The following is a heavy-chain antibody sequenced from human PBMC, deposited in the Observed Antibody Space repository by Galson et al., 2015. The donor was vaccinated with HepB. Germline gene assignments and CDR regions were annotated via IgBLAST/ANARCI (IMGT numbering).Heavy chain of an antibody. CDR1: GDSISSYY. CDR3: ARNVVGVTTGGWLDP. Sequence: ETLSLTCTVSGDSISSYYWSWIRQPPGKGLEWIGYIHYSGGTSYNPSLKSRVTISVDTSKNQFSLKLNSVTAADTAVYYCARNVVGVTTGGWLDPWGQGTLVTVSS. J-gene: IGHJ5*02. D-gene: IGHD1-26*01. V-gene: IGHV4-59*01. CDR2: IHYSGGT.